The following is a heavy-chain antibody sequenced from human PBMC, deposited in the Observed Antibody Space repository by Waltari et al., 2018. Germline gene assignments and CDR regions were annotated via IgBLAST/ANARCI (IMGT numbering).Heavy chain of an antibody. J-gene: IGHJ6*02. V-gene: IGHV3-30*02. D-gene: IGHD1-1*01. CDR2: IRYDGSNK. CDR3: AKASGATYYYYGMDV. Sequence: QVQLVESGGGVVQPGGSLRLSCAASGFTFSSYGMHWVRQAPGKGLEWVAFIRYDGSNKYYADSVKGRFTISRDNSKNTLYLQMNSLRAEDTAVYYCAKASGATYYYYGMDVWGQGTTVTVSS. CDR1: GFTFSSYG.